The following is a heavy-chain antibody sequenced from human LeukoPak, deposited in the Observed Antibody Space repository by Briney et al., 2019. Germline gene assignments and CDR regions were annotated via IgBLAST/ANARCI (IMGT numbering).Heavy chain of an antibody. Sequence: ASVKVSCKASGYTFIGYYMHWVRQAPGQGLEWMGWINPNSGGTNYAQKFQGRVTMTRDTSTSTVYMELSSLRSEDTAVYYCAREDDTAMGYWGQGTLVTVSS. CDR1: GYTFIGYY. D-gene: IGHD5-18*01. CDR2: INPNSGGT. V-gene: IGHV1-2*02. CDR3: AREDDTAMGY. J-gene: IGHJ4*02.